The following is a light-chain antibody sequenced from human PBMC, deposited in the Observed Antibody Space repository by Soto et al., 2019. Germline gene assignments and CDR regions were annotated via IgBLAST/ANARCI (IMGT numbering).Light chain of an antibody. CDR1: EDISTW. Sequence: DIQMTQSPSSVSASVGDRVTITCRSSEDISTWLAWYQQKPGKAPKLLIYAASSLQSGVPSRFSGSGSGTDFTLTISCLQSEDFATYFCQQYYSYPQTFGQGTKLETK. CDR2: AAS. CDR3: QQYYSYPQT. V-gene: IGKV1-12*01. J-gene: IGKJ2*01.